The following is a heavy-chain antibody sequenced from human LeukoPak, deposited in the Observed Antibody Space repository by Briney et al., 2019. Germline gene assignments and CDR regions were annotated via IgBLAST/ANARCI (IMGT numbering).Heavy chain of an antibody. V-gene: IGHV3-64D*06. J-gene: IGHJ3*02. D-gene: IGHD3-22*01. Sequence: GGSLRLSCSASGFTFTSYTMHWVRQAPGRGLQYVSSISRSGGSTNYADSVKGRFTSSRDNSKNTVYLQMSSLRAEDTAVYYRERGQGYSSERSARQAFFIWGQGTMVTVSS. CDR2: ISRSGGST. CDR3: ERGQGYSSERSARQAFFI. CDR1: GFTFTSYT.